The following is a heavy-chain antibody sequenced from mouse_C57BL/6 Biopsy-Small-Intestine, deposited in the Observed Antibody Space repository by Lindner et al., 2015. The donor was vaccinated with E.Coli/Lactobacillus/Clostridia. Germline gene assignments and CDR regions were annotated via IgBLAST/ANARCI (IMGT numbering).Heavy chain of an antibody. V-gene: IGHV1S61*01. Sequence: SVKVSCKASGYTFSSYGISWVRQAPGQGLEWMGWIDPFNVNTNYAQKFQGRVNMTRDTSTSTAYMELRSLRSDDTAVYYCARDGHVWGTFRFGDLWSQGTLVTVSS. CDR1: GYTFSSYG. D-gene: IGHD1-1*01. CDR3: ARDGHVWGTFRFGDL. CDR2: IDPFNVNT. J-gene: IGHJ4*01.